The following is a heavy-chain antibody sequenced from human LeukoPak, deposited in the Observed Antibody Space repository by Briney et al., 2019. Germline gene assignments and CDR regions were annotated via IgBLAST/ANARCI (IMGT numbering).Heavy chain of an antibody. CDR1: GGSISSYY. CDR3: ARGYCSDGYCYGASHWFDP. V-gene: IGHV4-59*08. D-gene: IGHD2-15*01. CDR2: IYNIGST. Sequence: SETLSLTCTVSGGSISSYYWSWIRQPPGKGLEWIGYIYNIGSTNYNPSLKSRVTISVDTSKNQFSLNLTSVTAADTAVYYCARGYCSDGYCYGASHWFDPWGQGTLVTVSS. J-gene: IGHJ5*02.